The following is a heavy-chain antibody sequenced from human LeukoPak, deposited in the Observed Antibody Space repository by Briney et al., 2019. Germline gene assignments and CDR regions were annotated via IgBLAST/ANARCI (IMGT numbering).Heavy chain of an antibody. CDR3: ARDLEAVAFDY. D-gene: IGHD6-19*01. V-gene: IGHV3-21*01. J-gene: IGHJ4*02. CDR2: ISSSSSYI. Sequence: EGSLRLSCAASGFTFSSYSMNWVRQAPGKGLEWVSSISSSSSYIYYADSVKGRFTISRDNAKNSLYLQMNSLRAEDTAVYYCARDLEAVAFDYWGQGTLVTVSS. CDR1: GFTFSSYS.